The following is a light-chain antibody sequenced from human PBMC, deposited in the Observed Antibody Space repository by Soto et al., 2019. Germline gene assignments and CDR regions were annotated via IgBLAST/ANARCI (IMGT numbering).Light chain of an antibody. CDR2: LNSDGSH. Sequence: QPVLTQSASASASLGASVKLTCTLSSGHSSYAIAGHQQQPEKGPRYLMKLNSDGSHSKGDGLPDRFSGSSSGAERYLTISSLQSEDEADYYCQTWGTGIRVVFGGGTKLTVL. CDR3: QTWGTGIRVV. J-gene: IGLJ2*01. CDR1: SGHSSYA. V-gene: IGLV4-69*01.